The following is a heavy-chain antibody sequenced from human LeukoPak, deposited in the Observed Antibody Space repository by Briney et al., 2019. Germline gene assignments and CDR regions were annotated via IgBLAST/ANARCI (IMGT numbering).Heavy chain of an antibody. Sequence: GGSLRLSCAVSGITVSKYWMHWVRQVPGKGLVWVSRIHSDGSTTDYADSVKGRFTITRDNSKNTLYLQMNSLRAEDTAVYYCARGYYYGSGSYLDYWGQGTLVTVSS. D-gene: IGHD3-10*01. CDR1: GITVSKYW. J-gene: IGHJ4*02. V-gene: IGHV3-74*01. CDR3: ARGYYYGSGSYLDY. CDR2: IHSDGSTT.